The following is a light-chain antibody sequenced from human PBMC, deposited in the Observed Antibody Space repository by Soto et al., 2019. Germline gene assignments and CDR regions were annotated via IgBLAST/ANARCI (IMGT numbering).Light chain of an antibody. CDR1: QSFSRW. CDR3: QQYDTLWT. CDR2: HAS. Sequence: DIQMTQYPSTLSASVGDRVTITCRASQSFSRWLAWYQQRPGKAPKLLIYHASTLESGVPSRFSASASGTEFTLSITRLQPDDIATYYCQQYDTLWTFGQGTKVDI. J-gene: IGKJ1*01. V-gene: IGKV1-5*01.